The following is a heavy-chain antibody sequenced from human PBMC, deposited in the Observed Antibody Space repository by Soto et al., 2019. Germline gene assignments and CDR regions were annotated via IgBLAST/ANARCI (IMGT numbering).Heavy chain of an antibody. V-gene: IGHV4-34*01. Sequence: PXETLSLTCAVYGGSFSGYYWSWIRQPPGKGLEWIGEINHSGSTNYNPSLKSRVTISVDTSKNQFSLKLSSVTAEDTAVYYCARGTIPSWFDPWGQGTLVTVYS. CDR2: INHSGST. D-gene: IGHD3-3*01. J-gene: IGHJ5*02. CDR1: GGSFSGYY. CDR3: ARGTIPSWFDP.